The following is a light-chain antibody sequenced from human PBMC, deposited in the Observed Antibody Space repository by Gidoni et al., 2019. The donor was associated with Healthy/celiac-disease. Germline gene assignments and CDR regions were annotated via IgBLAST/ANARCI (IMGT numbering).Light chain of an antibody. CDR1: QGLSND. Sequence: ASRVTQSPSSLSASVGDRVTITCRASQGLSNDLGWYQQKPGKAPKLLIYAASSLQSRVPSRFSGSGSVTDFTLTIIRLQPEDFATYYCLQDYPYPRTFGQGTKVEIK. V-gene: IGKV1-6*01. CDR3: LQDYPYPRT. CDR2: AAS. J-gene: IGKJ1*01.